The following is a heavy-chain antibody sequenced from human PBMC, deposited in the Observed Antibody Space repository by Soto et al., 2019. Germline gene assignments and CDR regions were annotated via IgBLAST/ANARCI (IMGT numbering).Heavy chain of an antibody. CDR3: ASYGDFDY. Sequence: QVQLVQSGPVVRKPGSSMKVSCKASGGTFNSYVINWVRQAPGQGLEWMGGIIPIFGTPNYAQKFQGRVTITADESTSTAYMELSSLRSDDTAFYFCASYGDFDYWGQGTLVTVSS. CDR2: IIPIFGTP. J-gene: IGHJ4*02. D-gene: IGHD4-17*01. V-gene: IGHV1-69*01. CDR1: GGTFNSYV.